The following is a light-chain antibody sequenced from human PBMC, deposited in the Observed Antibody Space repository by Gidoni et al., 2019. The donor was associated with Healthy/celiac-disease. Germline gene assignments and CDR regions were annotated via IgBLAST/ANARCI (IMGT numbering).Light chain of an antibody. CDR1: QSLLHSNGYNY. V-gene: IGKV2-28*01. CDR3: MQALQTPLT. J-gene: IGKJ4*01. CDR2: LGS. Sequence: DIVMTQSPPSLPVTPGEPASISCRSSQSLLHSNGYNYLDWYLQKPGQSPQLLIYLGSNRASGVPDRFSGSGSGTAFTLKISRVEAEDVGVYYCMQALQTPLTFGGGTKVEIK.